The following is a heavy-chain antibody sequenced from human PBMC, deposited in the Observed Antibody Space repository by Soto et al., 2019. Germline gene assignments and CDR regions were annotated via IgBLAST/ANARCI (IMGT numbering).Heavy chain of an antibody. J-gene: IGHJ4*02. CDR2: ISAYNGNT. V-gene: IGHV1-18*01. CDR3: ARDGRIAVAGKILDY. CDR1: SYTFTSYG. Sequence: QVQLVQSGAEVKKPGASMKVSCKASSYTFTSYGISWVRQAPGQGLESMGWISAYNGNTNYAQKLQGRVTMTTDTSTSTAYMELRSLRSDDTAVYYCARDGRIAVAGKILDYWGQGTLVTVSS. D-gene: IGHD6-19*01.